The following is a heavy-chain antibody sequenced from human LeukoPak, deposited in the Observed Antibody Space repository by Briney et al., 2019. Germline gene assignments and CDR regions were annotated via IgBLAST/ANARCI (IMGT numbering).Heavy chain of an antibody. V-gene: IGHV1-18*01. Sequence: ASVKVSCKASGYTFTSYGISWVGQAPGQGLEWLGWISVYNGNTNYAQMVQGRVTMSTDTSTSTAYMELRSLRSDDTAVYYCARDEFTRASAYWGQGTLVTVSS. CDR3: ARDEFTRASAY. CDR2: ISVYNGNT. D-gene: IGHD2-2*01. J-gene: IGHJ4*02. CDR1: GYTFTSYG.